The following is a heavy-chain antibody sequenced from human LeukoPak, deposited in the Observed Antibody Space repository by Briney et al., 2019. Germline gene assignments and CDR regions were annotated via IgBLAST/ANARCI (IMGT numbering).Heavy chain of an antibody. CDR1: GYTFTGYY. J-gene: IGHJ6*02. D-gene: IGHD3-9*01. CDR2: INPNSGGT. Sequence: ASVKVSCKASGYTFTGYYMHWVRQAPGQGLEWMGWINPNSGGTNYAQKFQGRVTMTRDTSISTAYMVLSRLRSDDTAVYYCARVPYYDILTGYYLYYYYYGMDVWGQGTTVTVSS. V-gene: IGHV1-2*02. CDR3: ARVPYYDILTGYYLYYYYYGMDV.